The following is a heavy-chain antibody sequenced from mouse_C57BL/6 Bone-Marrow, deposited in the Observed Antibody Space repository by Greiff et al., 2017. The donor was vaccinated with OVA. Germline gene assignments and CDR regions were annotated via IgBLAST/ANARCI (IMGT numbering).Heavy chain of an antibody. V-gene: IGHV1-81*01. J-gene: IGHJ2*01. D-gene: IGHD4-1*01. CDR2: IYPRSGNT. Sequence: QVQLQQSGAELARPGASVKLSCKASGYTFTSYGISWVKQRTGQGLEWIGEIYPRSGNTYYNEKFKGKATLTADKSSSTAYMELRSLTSEDSAVYFCAKRGLTGVDYWGQGTTLTVSS. CDR3: AKRGLTGVDY. CDR1: GYTFTSYG.